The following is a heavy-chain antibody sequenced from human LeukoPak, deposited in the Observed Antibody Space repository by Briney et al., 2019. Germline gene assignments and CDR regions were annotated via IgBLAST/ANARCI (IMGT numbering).Heavy chain of an antibody. CDR1: GYTFTTYY. D-gene: IGHD3-9*01. J-gene: IGHJ4*02. CDR3: ARGSRPVYNLLTGKRYFDY. CDR2: INPSGGST. V-gene: IGHV1-46*01. Sequence: ASAKASCKASGYTFTTYYVHWVRQAPGQGLEWMGIINPSGGSTTYAQKFRGRLTMTRDMSTSTVYMELSSLRSEDTAVYYCARGSRPVYNLLTGKRYFDYWGQGTLLTVSS.